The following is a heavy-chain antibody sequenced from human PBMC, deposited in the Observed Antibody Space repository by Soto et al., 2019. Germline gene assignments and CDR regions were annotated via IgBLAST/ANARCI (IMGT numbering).Heavy chain of an antibody. CDR3: ARGPLGYSGYDWPPAFDY. D-gene: IGHD5-12*01. CDR2: INAGNGNT. J-gene: IGHJ4*02. V-gene: IGHV1-3*01. Sequence: GASVKVSCKASGYTFTSYAMHWVRQAPGQRLEWMGWINAGNGNTKYSQKFQGRVTITRDTSASTAYMELSSLRSEDTAVYYCARGPLGYSGYDWPPAFDYWGQGTLVTVSS. CDR1: GYTFTSYA.